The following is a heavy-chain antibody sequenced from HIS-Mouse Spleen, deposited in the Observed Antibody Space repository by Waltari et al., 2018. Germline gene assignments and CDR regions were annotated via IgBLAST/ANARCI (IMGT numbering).Heavy chain of an antibody. V-gene: IGHV4-39*07. CDR1: GVSISRRRYY. CDR2: IYYSGST. D-gene: IGHD1-1*01. J-gene: IGHJ4*02. Sequence: QLQLQESGPGLVKPSETLSLTCPVSGVSISRRRYYWGWIRHPPGKGLEWIGSIYYSGSTYYNPSLKSRVTISVDTSKNQFSLKLSSVTAADTAVYYCARDPRWNDGIDYWGQGTLVTVSS. CDR3: ARDPRWNDGIDY.